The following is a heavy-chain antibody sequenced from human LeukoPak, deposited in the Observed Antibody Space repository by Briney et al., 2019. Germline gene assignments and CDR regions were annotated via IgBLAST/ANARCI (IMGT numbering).Heavy chain of an antibody. Sequence: GGSLRLSCAASGFTVNTNYMSWVRQAPGKGLESVAIVNEDGSAKYYLDSVKGRFTISRDNARNSLYLEMNSLRAEDTAVYYCARDYWRSIDHWGQGTLVTVSS. V-gene: IGHV3-7*01. CDR3: ARDYWRSIDH. CDR1: GFTVNTNY. CDR2: VNEDGSAK. D-gene: IGHD1-1*01. J-gene: IGHJ4*02.